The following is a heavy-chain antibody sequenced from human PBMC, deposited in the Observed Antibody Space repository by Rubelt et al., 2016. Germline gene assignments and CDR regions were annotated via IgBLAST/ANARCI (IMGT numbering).Heavy chain of an antibody. D-gene: IGHD2-15*01. CDR2: ISSGSSTI. CDR3: GRVLDVVVPEGAYFFDS. J-gene: IGHJ4*02. Sequence: GKGLEWVSYISSGSSTIYYADSVKGRFTISRDNAKNSLYLQMNSLRAEDTAVYYCGRVLDVVVPEGAYFFDSWGQGTLVTVSS. V-gene: IGHV3-48*04.